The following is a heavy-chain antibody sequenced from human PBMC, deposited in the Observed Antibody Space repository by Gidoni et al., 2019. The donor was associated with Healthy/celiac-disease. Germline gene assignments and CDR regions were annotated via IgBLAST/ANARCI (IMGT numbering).Heavy chain of an antibody. V-gene: IGHV1-3*01. Sequence: VQLVQSGAEVKKPGASVNVACQASGYTFTSYAMHWVRQAPGQRLEWMGWINAGNGNTKYSQKCQGRVTITRDTSASTAYIELSSLRSEDTAVYYCARGEDITMIVVVGGYWGQGTLVTVSS. J-gene: IGHJ4*02. D-gene: IGHD3-22*01. CDR1: GYTFTSYA. CDR3: ARGEDITMIVVVGGY. CDR2: INAGNGNT.